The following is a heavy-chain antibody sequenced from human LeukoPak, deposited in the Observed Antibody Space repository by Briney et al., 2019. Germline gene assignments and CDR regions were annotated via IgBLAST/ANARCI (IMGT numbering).Heavy chain of an antibody. V-gene: IGHV4-61*03. J-gene: IGHJ6*02. Sequence: SETLSLTCTVSGGSVSNGNYYWSWLRQPPGKALEWIGYIYYSGNTNYNPSLEGRVTISVDTSKNHFSVKLSSVTAADTAVYYCARDNLTYYDFWSGYRTHYYYYYGMDVWGQGTTVTVSS. CDR2: IYYSGNT. CDR1: GGSVSNGNYY. D-gene: IGHD3-3*01. CDR3: ARDNLTYYDFWSGYRTHYYYYYGMDV.